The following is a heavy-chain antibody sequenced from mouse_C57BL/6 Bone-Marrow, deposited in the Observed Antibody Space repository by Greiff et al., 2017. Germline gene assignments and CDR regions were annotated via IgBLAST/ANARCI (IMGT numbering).Heavy chain of an antibody. J-gene: IGHJ2*01. CDR1: GYTFSSYW. CDR3: TRWPHMTTVVARYYFDY. Sequence: EVQLQQSGTVLARPGASVKMSCKTSGYTFSSYWMHWVKQRPGQGLEWIGAIYPGNSDTSYNQKFKGKAKLTAVTSASTAYMELSSLTNEDSAVYYCTRWPHMTTVVARYYFDYWGQGTTRTVSS. D-gene: IGHD1-1*01. V-gene: IGHV1-5*01. CDR2: IYPGNSDT.